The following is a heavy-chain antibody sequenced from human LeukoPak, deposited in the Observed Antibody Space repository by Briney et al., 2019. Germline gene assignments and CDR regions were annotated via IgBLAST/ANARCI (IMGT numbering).Heavy chain of an antibody. CDR3: ARDLAVAATLNWFDP. D-gene: IGHD6-19*01. J-gene: IGHJ5*02. V-gene: IGHV1-18*01. CDR1: GYTFTSYG. CDR2: ISAYNGNT. Sequence: ASVRVSCKASGYTFTSYGISWVQQAPGQGLEWMGWISAYNGNTNYAQKLQGRVTMTTDTSTSTAYMELRSLRSDDTAVYYCARDLAVAATLNWFDPWGQGTLVTVSS.